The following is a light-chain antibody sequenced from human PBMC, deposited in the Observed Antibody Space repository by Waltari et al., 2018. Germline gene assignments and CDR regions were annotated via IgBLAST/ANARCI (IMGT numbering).Light chain of an antibody. V-gene: IGLV2-8*01. Sequence: QSALTQPPSASGSPGQSVTISCTGTSNDVGGYNYVSWYQQHPGKAPNLMIYEVSKRPSGVPVRFSGSKSGYTASLTVSGLQAEDEADYFCSSYAGSNNVVFGGGTKLTVL. CDR3: SSYAGSNNVV. CDR2: EVS. CDR1: SNDVGGYNY. J-gene: IGLJ2*01.